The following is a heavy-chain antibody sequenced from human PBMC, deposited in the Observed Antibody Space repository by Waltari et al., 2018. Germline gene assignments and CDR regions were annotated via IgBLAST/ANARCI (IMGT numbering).Heavy chain of an antibody. CDR1: GGSIRRSNW. CDR2: IYHSGST. V-gene: IGHV4-4*02. J-gene: IGHJ4*02. CDR3: ARVYCGGDCYSYYFDY. Sequence: QVQLQESGPGLVKPSGTLSLTCAVSGGSIRRSNWCSWVSQRPGKGLEWIGEIYHSGSTNYNPSLKSRVTISVDKSKNQFSLKLSSVTAADTAVYYCARVYCGGDCYSYYFDYWGQGTLVTVSS. D-gene: IGHD2-21*02.